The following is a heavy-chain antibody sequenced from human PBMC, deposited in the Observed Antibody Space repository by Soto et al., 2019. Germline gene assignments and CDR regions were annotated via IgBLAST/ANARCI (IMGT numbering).Heavy chain of an antibody. J-gene: IGHJ6*02. CDR2: IRSKAYGGTT. D-gene: IGHD3-10*01. CDR1: GFTFGDYA. Sequence: GGSLRLSCTASGFTFGDYAMSWVRQAPGKGLEWVGFIRSKAYGGTTESAASVKGRFTISRDDSKSIAYLQMNSLKTEDTAVYYCSRGNESITMVRGVITKYYYYYDMDVWGQGTTVTVS. V-gene: IGHV3-49*04. CDR3: SRGNESITMVRGVITKYYYYYDMDV.